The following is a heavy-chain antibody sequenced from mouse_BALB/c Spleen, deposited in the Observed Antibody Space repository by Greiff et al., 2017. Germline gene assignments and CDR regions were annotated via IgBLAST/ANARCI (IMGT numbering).Heavy chain of an antibody. CDR3: ARDPDSYGGYYYAMDY. D-gene: IGHD1-2*01. Sequence: EVQGVESGGGLVKPGGSLKLSCAASGFTFSSYAMSWVRQSPEKRLEWVAEISSGGSYTYYPDTVTGRFTISRDNAKNTLYLEMSSLKSEDTAMYYCARDPDSYGGYYYAMDYWGQGTSVTVSS. CDR2: ISSGGSYT. V-gene: IGHV5-9-4*01. J-gene: IGHJ4*01. CDR1: GFTFSSYA.